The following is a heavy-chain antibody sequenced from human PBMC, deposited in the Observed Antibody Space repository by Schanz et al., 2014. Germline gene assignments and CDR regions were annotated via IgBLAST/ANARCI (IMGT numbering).Heavy chain of an antibody. CDR2: INPNSGGT. D-gene: IGHD2-15*01. CDR3: ARGGRYNAMDV. CDR1: GYTFTDLY. J-gene: IGHJ6*02. V-gene: IGHV1-2*06. Sequence: QVQLVQSGAEVKQPGASVKVSCKASGYTFTDLYMYWVRQAPGQGLEWMGRINPNSGGTNFAQKFQGSVTLTRDTSINTAYMELTRLRSDDTAVYYCARGGRYNAMDVWGQGTPVTVSS.